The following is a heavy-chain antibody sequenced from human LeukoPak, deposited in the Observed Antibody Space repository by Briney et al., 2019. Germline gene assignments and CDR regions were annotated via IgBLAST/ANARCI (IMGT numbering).Heavy chain of an antibody. V-gene: IGHV3-7*01. J-gene: IGHJ4*02. CDR1: GLTFSIYR. D-gene: IGHD6-6*01. Sequence: GGSLRLSCAPSGLTFSIYRMNCLPETPGKGVECVVKIKADGGEKDHVASVKGRFTISRDNDKNSLYLQMNSLIVEDTAVYYCARGGAARPDFWGQGTLVTVSS. CDR2: IKADGGEK. CDR3: ARGGAARPDF.